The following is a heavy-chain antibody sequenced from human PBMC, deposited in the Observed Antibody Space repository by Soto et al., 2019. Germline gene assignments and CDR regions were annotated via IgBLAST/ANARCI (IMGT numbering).Heavy chain of an antibody. V-gene: IGHV1-69*12. CDR2: IIPIFGTA. D-gene: IGHD4-17*01. CDR1: GGTFSSYA. J-gene: IGHJ6*02. CDR3: ARNNYGDYGYYYYGMDV. Sequence: QVQLVQSGAEVKKPGSSVKVSCKASGGTFSSYAISWVRQAPGQGLEWMGGIIPIFGTANYAQKFQGRVTTAADESTSIAFMELSSLRSEDTAVYYCARNNYGDYGYYYYGMDVWGQGTTVTVSS.